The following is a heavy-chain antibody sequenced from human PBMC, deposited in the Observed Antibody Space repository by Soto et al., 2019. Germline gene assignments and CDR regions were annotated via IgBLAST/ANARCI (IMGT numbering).Heavy chain of an antibody. CDR2: IHPGESDT. J-gene: IGHJ6*02. Sequence: GESLKISCKSYGYSFTTYWIAWVRQMPGKGLEWMGSIHPGESDTRYSPSFQGQVTISANRSITTAYLQWSSLKASDTAMYYCARHEATYYNFYGMDVWGQGTTVTVSS. CDR1: GYSFTTYW. V-gene: IGHV5-51*01. CDR3: ARHEATYYNFYGMDV.